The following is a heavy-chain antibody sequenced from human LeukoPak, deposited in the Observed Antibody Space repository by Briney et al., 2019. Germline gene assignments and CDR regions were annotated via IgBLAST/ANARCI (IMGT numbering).Heavy chain of an antibody. CDR2: INSDSGFT. V-gene: IGHV1-2*02. J-gene: IGHJ5*02. CDR3: ARNFDMKGFDT. CDR1: GYTFTGYD. Sequence: GASVKVSCKASGYTFTGYDMNWVRQAPGQGLEWMGWINSDSGFTKYAQKFQGRVTMTRDTSITTVYMDLTRLTSDATAVYYCARNFDMKGFDTWGQGTLVTVSS. D-gene: IGHD3-9*01.